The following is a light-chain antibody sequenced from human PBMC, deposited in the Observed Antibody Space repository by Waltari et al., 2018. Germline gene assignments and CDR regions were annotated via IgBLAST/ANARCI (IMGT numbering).Light chain of an antibody. CDR2: DDA. J-gene: IGLJ2*01. CDR3: QVWDARLDHL. V-gene: IGLV3-21*02. Sequence: SSVVSPPPSVSVAPGHPATFTCAADYSADYSVHWYKQRPGRSPVLVVRDDADRPSGIPERISGSTSANTATLTITGVEAGDEADYYCQVWDARLDHLFGGGTKLTVL. CDR1: YSADYS.